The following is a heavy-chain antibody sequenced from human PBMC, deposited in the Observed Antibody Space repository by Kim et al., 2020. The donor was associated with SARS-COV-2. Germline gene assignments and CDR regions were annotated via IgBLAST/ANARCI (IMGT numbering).Heavy chain of an antibody. J-gene: IGHJ1*01. V-gene: IGHV3-23*01. Sequence: YYADSVKGRFTISRDNSKNTLYLQMNSLRAEDTAVYYCARFLEWLPYFQHWGQGTLVTVSS. D-gene: IGHD3-3*01. CDR3: ARFLEWLPYFQH.